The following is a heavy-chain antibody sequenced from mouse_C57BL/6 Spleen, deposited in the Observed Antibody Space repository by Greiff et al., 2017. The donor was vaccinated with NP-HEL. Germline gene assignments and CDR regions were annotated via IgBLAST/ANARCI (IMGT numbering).Heavy chain of an antibody. D-gene: IGHD1-1*01. Sequence: QVQLQQSGAELVRPGASVTLSCKASGYTFTDYEMHWVKQTPVHGLEWIGAIDPETGGTAYNQKFKGKAILTADQSSSTAYMELRSLTSEDSAVYYCTRGLTTVVDDWAMDYWGQGTSVTVSS. CDR1: GYTFTDYE. CDR2: IDPETGGT. CDR3: TRGLTTVVDDWAMDY. V-gene: IGHV1-15*01. J-gene: IGHJ4*01.